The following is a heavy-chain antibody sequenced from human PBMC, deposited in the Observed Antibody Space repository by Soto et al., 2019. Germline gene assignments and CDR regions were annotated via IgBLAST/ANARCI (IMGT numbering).Heavy chain of an antibody. J-gene: IGHJ4*02. V-gene: IGHV1-69*13. D-gene: IGHD2-15*01. CDR2: IIPIFGTA. CDR1: GGTFSXYA. Sequence: ASVKVSCKASGGTFSXYAISWVRQAPGQGLEWMGGIIPIFGTANYAQKFQGRVTITADESTSTAYMELSSLRSEDTAVYYCARDKDCSGGSCYSGMDYWGQGTLVTVSS. CDR3: ARDKDCSGGSCYSGMDY.